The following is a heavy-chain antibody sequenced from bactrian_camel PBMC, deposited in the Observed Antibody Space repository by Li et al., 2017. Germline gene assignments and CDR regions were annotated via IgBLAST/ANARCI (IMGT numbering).Heavy chain of an antibody. CDR2: IYTGDGSA. Sequence: HVQLVESGGGSVQAGGSLRLSCAASVYIYSSNCMGWFRQAPGKEREGVATIYTGDGSAYYGDSVKGRFTITKDNAKNTLYLQMNNLKVEDTAMYYCATDPSVPAHGSDCSSRLGVNGYWGQGTQVTVS. CDR1: VYIYSSNC. V-gene: IGHV3S1*01. D-gene: IGHD3*01. CDR3: ATDPSVPAHGSDCSSRLGVNGY. J-gene: IGHJ6*01.